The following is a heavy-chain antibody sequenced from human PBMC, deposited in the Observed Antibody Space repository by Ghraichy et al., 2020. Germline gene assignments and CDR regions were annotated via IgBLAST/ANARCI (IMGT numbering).Heavy chain of an antibody. J-gene: IGHJ4*02. CDR3: ARQRCDPLNAYYVGY. CDR2: ILNNGTT. V-gene: IGHV3-23*01. D-gene: IGHD2-2*01. CDR1: GVTFGNNT. Sequence: GGSLRLSCEAFGVTFGNNTMSWVRQAPGQGLEWVSGILNNGTTYYSDSVKGRFTISRDNSKNTMYLQMNSLKTDDTAVYFCARQRCDPLNAYYVGYWGQGTLVTVSS.